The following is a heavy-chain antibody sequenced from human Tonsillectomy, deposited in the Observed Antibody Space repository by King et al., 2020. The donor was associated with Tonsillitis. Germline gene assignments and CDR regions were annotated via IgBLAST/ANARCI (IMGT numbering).Heavy chain of an antibody. J-gene: IGHJ4*02. Sequence: VKLQESGPGLVKPSETLSLTCTVSGGSISRSSYYWGWIRQPPGKGLEWIGSIYYSGSTSYNPSLKNRVTISVDTSKNQFSLKLSSVTAADTALYYCARGYFYGSGTRSPTFDYWGQGTLVTVSS. CDR1: GGSISRSSYY. CDR3: ARGYFYGSGTRSPTFDY. CDR2: IYYSGST. V-gene: IGHV4-39*01. D-gene: IGHD3-10*01.